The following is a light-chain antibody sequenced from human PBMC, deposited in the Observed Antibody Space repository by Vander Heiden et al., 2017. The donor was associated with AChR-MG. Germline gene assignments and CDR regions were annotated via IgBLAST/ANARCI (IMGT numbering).Light chain of an antibody. V-gene: IGKV3-20*01. CDR2: GAS. J-gene: IGKJ5*01. CDR1: QSISSYL. CDR3: QQYGTLIT. Sequence: IVLMPSPGTLSLSPGERATLSCRASQSISSYLFAWYQQKPSQATRLLNYGASTRATGVPDRFSGSAAGTDFTITISMLEPEDSAVYFCQQYGTLITFGQGTRLEIK.